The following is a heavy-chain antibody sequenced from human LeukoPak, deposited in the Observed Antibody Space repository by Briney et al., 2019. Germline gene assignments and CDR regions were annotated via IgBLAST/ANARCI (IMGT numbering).Heavy chain of an antibody. CDR3: AKDIGRFLEWLGFDP. V-gene: IGHV3-9*01. CDR2: ISWNSGSI. Sequence: GGSLRLSCAASGFTFDDYAMHWVRQAPGKGLEWVSGISWNSGSIRYADSVKGRFTISRDNAKNSLYLQMNSLRAEDTALYYCAKDIGRFLEWLGFDPWGQGTLVTVSS. D-gene: IGHD3-3*01. J-gene: IGHJ5*02. CDR1: GFTFDDYA.